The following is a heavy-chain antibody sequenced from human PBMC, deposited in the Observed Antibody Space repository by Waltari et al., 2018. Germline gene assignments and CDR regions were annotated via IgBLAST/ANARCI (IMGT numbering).Heavy chain of an antibody. V-gene: IGHV4-38-2*01. CDR2: TYHSGSA. D-gene: IGHD2-21*02. CDR3: ARLSPYTSSGDFFDP. CDR1: GFPIGSEYY. Sequence: QVQLQESGPRLVKPSETLSLTCSVSGFPIGSEYYWAWVRQSPGGGLVWIGSTYHSGSADDNPSLKGRVTISVDTSKNQFSLKLTSVTVADSGVYYCARLSPYTSSGDFFDPWGQGALVTVSS. J-gene: IGHJ5*02.